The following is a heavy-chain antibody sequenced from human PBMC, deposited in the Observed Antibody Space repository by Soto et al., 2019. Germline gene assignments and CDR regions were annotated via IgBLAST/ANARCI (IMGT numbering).Heavy chain of an antibody. J-gene: IGHJ6*02. D-gene: IGHD3-22*01. CDR1: GFTFRSYA. CDR3: AKGMAAMIVVFITGYYGMDF. CDR2: ISGSGGST. V-gene: IGHV3-23*01. Sequence: EVQLLESGGGLVQPGGSLRLSCAASGFTFRSYAMSWVRQAPGKGLEWVSAISGSGGSTYYADSVKGRFTISRDNSKNTLYLQMNSRRAEDTAVYYCAKGMAAMIVVFITGYYGMDFWGQGTTVTVSS.